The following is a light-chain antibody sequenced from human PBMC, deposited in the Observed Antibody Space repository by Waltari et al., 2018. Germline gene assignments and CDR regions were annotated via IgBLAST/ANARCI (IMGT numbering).Light chain of an antibody. CDR2: VNSDGSH. Sequence: QLVLTQSPSASASLGAPVSLTCTLSSGHSYYAIAWHQQQPQKGPRYLMKVNSDGSHTKGDGIPDRFSGSSSGAERYLTISSLQSEDAADYYCQTWGTGIWVFGGGTKLTVL. V-gene: IGLV4-69*01. CDR1: SGHSYYA. CDR3: QTWGTGIWV. J-gene: IGLJ3*02.